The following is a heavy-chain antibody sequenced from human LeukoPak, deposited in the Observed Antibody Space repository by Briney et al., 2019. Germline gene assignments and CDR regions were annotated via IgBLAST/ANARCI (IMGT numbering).Heavy chain of an antibody. CDR3: AKAWPAAGTFDS. Sequence: GGSLRLSSAASGFTFSSYAMTWVRQAPGKGLEWVSTILPGGGDTYYADSVKGRFTISRDTSKNTLYLQMNTLRVEDTAVYYCAKAWPAAGTFDSWGQGSLVTVSS. CDR2: ILPGGGDT. V-gene: IGHV3-23*01. CDR1: GFTFSSYA. D-gene: IGHD6-13*01. J-gene: IGHJ4*02.